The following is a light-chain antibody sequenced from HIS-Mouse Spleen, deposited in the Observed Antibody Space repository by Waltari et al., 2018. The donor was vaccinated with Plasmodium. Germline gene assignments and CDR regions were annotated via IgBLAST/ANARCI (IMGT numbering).Light chain of an antibody. CDR1: ALPKKY. Sequence: SYELTQPPSVSVSPGQTARITCSGDALPKKYAYWYQQKSGQAPVLVIYEDSKRPSGIPERVSGARSGTRATLTISGAQVEDEADYYCYSTDSSGNHRVFGGGTTLTVL. CDR3: YSTDSSGNHRV. J-gene: IGLJ3*02. CDR2: EDS. V-gene: IGLV3-10*01.